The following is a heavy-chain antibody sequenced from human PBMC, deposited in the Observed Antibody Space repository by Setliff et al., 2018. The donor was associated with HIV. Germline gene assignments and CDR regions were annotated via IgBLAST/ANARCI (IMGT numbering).Heavy chain of an antibody. D-gene: IGHD3-9*01. CDR1: GGSIISSSDY. J-gene: IGHJ4*02. CDR3: ARGILTGYYMGGANFDY. V-gene: IGHV4-39*07. CDR2: IYPSGST. Sequence: PPETLSLTCAVSGGSIISSSDYWAWVRQSPGRGLEWLGSIYPSGSTYYTPSLKSRVTISVDKSKNQFSLKLSSVTAADTAVYYCARGILTGYYMGGANFDYWGQGTLVTVSS.